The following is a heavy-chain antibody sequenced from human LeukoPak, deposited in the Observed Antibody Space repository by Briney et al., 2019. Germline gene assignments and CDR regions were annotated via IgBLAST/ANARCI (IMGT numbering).Heavy chain of an antibody. J-gene: IGHJ4*02. Sequence: PGRSLRLSCAASGFTLSNYALHWVRQAAGKGLEWVAVISYDGTNKYYADSVKGRLTISRDNFKNTLYLQMNSLRAEDTAVYYCARDRYSSGWLPYYFDYWGQGTLVTVSS. CDR2: ISYDGTNK. CDR1: GFTLSNYA. D-gene: IGHD6-19*01. CDR3: ARDRYSSGWLPYYFDY. V-gene: IGHV3-30*04.